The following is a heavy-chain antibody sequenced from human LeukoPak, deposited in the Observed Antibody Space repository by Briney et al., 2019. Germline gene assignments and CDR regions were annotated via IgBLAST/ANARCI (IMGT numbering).Heavy chain of an antibody. V-gene: IGHV1-69*04. CDR3: ARDTIQLWDSHVFDY. CDR2: IIPILGIA. D-gene: IGHD5-18*01. Sequence: SVKVSCKASGGTFSSYAISWVRQAPGQGLEWMGRIIPILGIANYAQKFQGRVTITADKSTSTAYMELSSLRSEDTAVYYCARDTIQLWDSHVFDYWGQGTLVNGSS. CDR1: GGTFSSYA. J-gene: IGHJ4*02.